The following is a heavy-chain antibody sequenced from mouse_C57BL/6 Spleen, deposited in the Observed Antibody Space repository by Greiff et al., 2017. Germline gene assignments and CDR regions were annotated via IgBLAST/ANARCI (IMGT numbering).Heavy chain of an antibody. J-gene: IGHJ3*01. V-gene: IGHV1-52*01. CDR1: GYTFTSYW. Sequence: QVQLQQPGAELVRPGSSVKLSCKASGYTFTSYWMHWVKQRPIQGLEWIGNIDPSDSETHYNQKFKDKATLTVDKSSSTAYMRLSSLTSEDSAVYYCARFDDYDGFAYWGQGTLVTVSA. CDR3: ARFDDYDGFAY. CDR2: IDPSDSET. D-gene: IGHD2-4*01.